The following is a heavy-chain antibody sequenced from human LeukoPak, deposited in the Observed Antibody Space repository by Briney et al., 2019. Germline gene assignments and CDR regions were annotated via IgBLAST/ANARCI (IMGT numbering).Heavy chain of an antibody. J-gene: IGHJ5*02. CDR3: AREGDYERGFDP. Sequence: SVKVSCKASGYTFSSYGISWVRQAPGQGLEWMGGIIPIFGTANYAQKFQGRVTITADKSTSTAYMELSSLRSEDTAVYYCAREGDYERGFDPWGQGTLVTVSS. D-gene: IGHD4-17*01. CDR2: IIPIFGTA. CDR1: GYTFSSYG. V-gene: IGHV1-69*06.